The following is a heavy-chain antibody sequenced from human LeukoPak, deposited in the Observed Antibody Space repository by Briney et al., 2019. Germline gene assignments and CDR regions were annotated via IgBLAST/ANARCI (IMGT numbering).Heavy chain of an antibody. CDR2: FCGNGGGT. CDR1: GFTFRSYA. D-gene: IGHD1-14*01. Sequence: GGSLRLSCAASGFTFRSYAMSWVRQAPGGGLDWVSAFCGNGGGTYYADSVKGRFTISRDNSKNTLYLQMNSLRSEDTAVYYCAKSGLTRFDFWGQGTLVTVSS. J-gene: IGHJ4*02. CDR3: AKSGLTRFDF. V-gene: IGHV3-23*01.